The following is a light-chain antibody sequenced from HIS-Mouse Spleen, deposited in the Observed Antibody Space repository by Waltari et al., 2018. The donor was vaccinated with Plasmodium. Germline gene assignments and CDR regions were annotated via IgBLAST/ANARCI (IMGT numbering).Light chain of an antibody. CDR2: AAS. V-gene: IGKV1-39*01. J-gene: IGKJ2*01. CDR1: QSISSY. CDR3: QQSHT. Sequence: DIQITQYPSSLSASVGDRVTITCRASQSISSYLNWYQQKPGKAPKLLIYAASSLQSGVPSRFSGSGSGTDFTLTISSLQPEDFATYYCQQSHTFGQGTKLEIK.